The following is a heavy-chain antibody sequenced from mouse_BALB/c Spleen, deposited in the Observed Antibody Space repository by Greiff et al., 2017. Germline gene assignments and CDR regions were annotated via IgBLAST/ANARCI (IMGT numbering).Heavy chain of an antibody. CDR1: GYTFTSYW. D-gene: IGHD1-1*01. J-gene: IGHJ3*01. V-gene: IGHV1-7*01. Sequence: QVQLQQSGAELAKPGASVKMSCKASGYTFTSYWMHWVKQRPGQGLEWIGYINPSTGYTEYNQKFTDKATLTADKSSSTAYMQLSSLTSEDSAVYYCATYYYGSSWFAYWGQGTLVTVSA. CDR3: ATYYYGSSWFAY. CDR2: INPSTGYT.